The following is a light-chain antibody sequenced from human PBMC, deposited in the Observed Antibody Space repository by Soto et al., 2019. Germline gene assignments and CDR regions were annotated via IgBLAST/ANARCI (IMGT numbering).Light chain of an antibody. Sequence: QSVLTQPRSVSGSPGQSVTISCTGTGSDVGAYKYVSWYQQNPGKAPKLMIFEVTNRPSGVSSRFSGSKSGNTASLTISGLQTEDEATYYCGSSTDTDTLVIFGGGTKVTVL. CDR3: GSSTDTDTLVI. J-gene: IGLJ2*01. CDR2: EVT. V-gene: IGLV2-11*01. CDR1: GSDVGAYKY.